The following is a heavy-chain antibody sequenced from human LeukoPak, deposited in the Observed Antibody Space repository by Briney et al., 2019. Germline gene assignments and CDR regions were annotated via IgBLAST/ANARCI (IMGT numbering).Heavy chain of an antibody. D-gene: IGHD1-26*01. CDR1: GFTFSSYA. CDR3: AKDGLLVGANH. V-gene: IGHV3-30-3*01. CDR2: ISYDGSNK. Sequence: GGSLRLSCAASGFTFSSYAMHWVRQAPGKGLEWVAVISYDGSNKYYADSVKGRFTISRDNSKNTLYLQMNSLRAEDTAVYYCAKDGLLVGANHWGQGTLVTVSS. J-gene: IGHJ4*02.